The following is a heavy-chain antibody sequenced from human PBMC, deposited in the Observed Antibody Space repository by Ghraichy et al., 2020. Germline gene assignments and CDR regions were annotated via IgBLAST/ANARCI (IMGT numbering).Heavy chain of an antibody. V-gene: IGHV1-69*13. Sequence: SVKVSCKASGGTFSSYAISWVRQAPGQGLEWMGGIIPIFGTANYAQKFQGRVTITADESTSTAYMELSSLRSEDTAVYYCATEGGIVVVPAAHGRCGMDVWGQGTTVTVSS. CDR1: GGTFSSYA. CDR2: IIPIFGTA. D-gene: IGHD2-2*01. J-gene: IGHJ6*02. CDR3: ATEGGIVVVPAAHGRCGMDV.